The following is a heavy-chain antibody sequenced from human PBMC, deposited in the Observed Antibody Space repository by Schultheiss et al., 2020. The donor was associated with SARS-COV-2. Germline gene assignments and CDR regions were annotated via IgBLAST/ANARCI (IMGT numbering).Heavy chain of an antibody. CDR1: GGTFSSYA. CDR3: ARAGYQLLPRYYFDY. CDR2: IIPIFGTA. V-gene: IGHV1-69*06. J-gene: IGHJ4*02. Sequence: SVKVSCKASGGTFSSYAISWVRQAPGQGLEWMGGIIPIFGTANYAQKFQGRVTITADKSTSTAYMELSSLRSEDTAVYYCARAGYQLLPRYYFDYWGQGTLVTVSS. D-gene: IGHD2-2*01.